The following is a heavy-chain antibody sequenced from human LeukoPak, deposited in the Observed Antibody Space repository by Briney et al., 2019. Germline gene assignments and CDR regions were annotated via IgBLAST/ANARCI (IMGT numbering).Heavy chain of an antibody. V-gene: IGHV4-34*01. J-gene: IGHJ4*02. CDR1: GGSFRGYY. D-gene: IGHD3-9*01. CDR2: INHSGST. CDR3: ARGRGYDILTGYSYYFDY. Sequence: SETLSLPCAVYGGSFRGYYWSWIPQPPGKGLEGFGEINHSGSTNYNPSLKSRVTISVDTSKNQFSLKLSSVTAADTAVYYCARGRGYDILTGYSYYFDYWGQGTLVTVSS.